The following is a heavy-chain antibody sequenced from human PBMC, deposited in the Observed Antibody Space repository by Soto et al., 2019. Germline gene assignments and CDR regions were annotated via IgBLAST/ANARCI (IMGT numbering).Heavy chain of an antibody. V-gene: IGHV1-3*01. Sequence: ASVKVSCKASGYTFTSYSIHWVRQAPGQRLEWMGWINAGNGNTKYSQKFQGRVTMTRDTSTSTVYMELSSLRSEDTAVYYCARALYSSGWVWGPGTLVTVSS. CDR3: ARALYSSGWV. CDR2: INAGNGNT. CDR1: GYTFTSYS. J-gene: IGHJ4*02. D-gene: IGHD6-19*01.